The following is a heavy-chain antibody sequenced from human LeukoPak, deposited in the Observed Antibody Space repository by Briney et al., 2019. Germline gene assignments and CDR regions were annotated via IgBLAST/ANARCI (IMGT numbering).Heavy chain of an antibody. CDR3: ARDPYVSNFDY. V-gene: IGHV3-7*03. CDR1: GFTFSNYW. D-gene: IGHD3-10*02. CDR2: IKEDGSET. J-gene: IGHJ4*02. Sequence: GGSLRLSCAASGFTFSNYWMSWVRQAPGKGPEWMGNIKEDGSETYYVDSVKGRFTISRDNAQNSLYLHMHSLRVEDTAVYYCARDPYVSNFDYWGQGTLVTVSS.